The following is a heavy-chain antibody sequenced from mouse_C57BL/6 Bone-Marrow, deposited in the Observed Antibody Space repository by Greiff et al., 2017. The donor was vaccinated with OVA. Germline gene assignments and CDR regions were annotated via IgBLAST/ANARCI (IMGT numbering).Heavy chain of an antibody. Sequence: DVMLVESGGDLVKPGGSLKLSCAASGFTFSSYAMSWVRQTPEKRLEWVAYISSGGDYIYYADTVKGRFTISRDNARNTLYLQMSSLKSEDTAMYYCTRGDTTVVATDYWGQGTTLTVSS. D-gene: IGHD1-1*01. CDR1: GFTFSSYA. CDR2: ISSGGDYI. V-gene: IGHV5-9-1*02. CDR3: TRGDTTVVATDY. J-gene: IGHJ2*01.